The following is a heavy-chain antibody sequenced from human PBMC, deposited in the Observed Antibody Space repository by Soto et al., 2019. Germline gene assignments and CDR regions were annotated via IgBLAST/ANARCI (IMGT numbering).Heavy chain of an antibody. J-gene: IGHJ1*01. CDR3: ARVGGGDYYDSSGYSTGYFQH. Sequence: QVQLMQSGAEVKKPGASVRVSCKASGYPFTTYGISWVRQAPGQGLEWMGGIIPIFGTANYAQKFQGRVTITADESTSTAYMELSSLRSEDTAVYYCARVGGGDYYDSSGYSTGYFQHWGQGTLVTVSS. V-gene: IGHV1-69*13. D-gene: IGHD3-22*01. CDR1: GYPFTTYG. CDR2: IIPIFGTA.